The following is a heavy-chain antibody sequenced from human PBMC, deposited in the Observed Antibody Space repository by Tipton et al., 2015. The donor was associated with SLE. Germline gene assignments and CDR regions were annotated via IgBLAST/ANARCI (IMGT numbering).Heavy chain of an antibody. Sequence: QSGAEVKKPGASVKVSCKASGYTFTGYYMHWVRQAPGQGLEWMGRINPNRGGTNYAQKFQGRVTMTRDTSISTAYMELSRLRSDDTAVYYCARAGDIVVVVAATQAGRFDPWGQGTLVTVSS. CDR1: GYTFTGYY. V-gene: IGHV1-2*06. CDR2: INPNRGGT. CDR3: ARAGDIVVVVAATQAGRFDP. D-gene: IGHD2-15*01. J-gene: IGHJ5*02.